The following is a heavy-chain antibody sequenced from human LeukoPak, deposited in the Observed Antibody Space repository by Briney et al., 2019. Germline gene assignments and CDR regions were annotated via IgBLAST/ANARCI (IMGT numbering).Heavy chain of an antibody. J-gene: IGHJ4*02. V-gene: IGHV3-23*01. Sequence: PGGSLRLSCAASGFTLSTYAMSWVRQTPGKGLEWVAATSSSDAGTYHADSVRGRFTISRDNSKNTLYLQMNSLRAEDTAVYYCAKVPLPLLWFGEPPSYWGQGTLVTVSS. D-gene: IGHD3-10*01. CDR3: AKVPLPLLWFGEPPSY. CDR2: TSSSDAGT. CDR1: GFTLSTYA.